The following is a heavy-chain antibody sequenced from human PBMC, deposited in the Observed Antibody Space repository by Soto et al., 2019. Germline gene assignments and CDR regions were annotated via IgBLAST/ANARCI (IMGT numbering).Heavy chain of an antibody. CDR3: ARTYYYDSSGYYQYYFDY. J-gene: IGHJ4*02. V-gene: IGHV3-53*01. D-gene: IGHD3-22*01. CDR1: GFTVSSNY. CDR2: IYGGGST. Sequence: GSLRLSCAASGFTVSSNYMSWVRQAPGKGLEWVSVIYGGGSTYYADSVKGRFTISRDNSKNTLYLQMNSLRAEDTAVYYCARTYYYDSSGYYQYYFDYWGQGTLVTVSS.